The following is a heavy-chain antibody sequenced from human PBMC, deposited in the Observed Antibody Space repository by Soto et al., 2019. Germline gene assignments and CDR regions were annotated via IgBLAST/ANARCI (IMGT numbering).Heavy chain of an antibody. J-gene: IGHJ6*03. CDR3: ARAPYHYYMDV. CDR1: GFTFSGYG. Sequence: QVQLVESGGGVVQPGTSLTLSCAASGFTFSGYGMQWVRQAPGKGLEWVAVIWHDGSNKYYAESVKGRFTISRDNSKNTLYLKMNSLRGEDTAVYYCARAPYHYYMDVWGKGTTVTVSS. V-gene: IGHV3-33*01. CDR2: IWHDGSNK.